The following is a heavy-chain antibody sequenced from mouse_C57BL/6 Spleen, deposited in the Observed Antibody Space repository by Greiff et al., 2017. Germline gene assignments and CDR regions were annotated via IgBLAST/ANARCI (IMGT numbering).Heavy chain of an antibody. D-gene: IGHD1-1*01. Sequence: VQLQQSGPELVKPGASVKISCKASGYTFTDYYMNWVKQSHGKSLEWIGDINPNNGGTNYNQKFKGKATLTVDKSSSTAYMELRSLTSEDSAVYYCARGYGSSPLYAMDYWGQGTSVTVSS. V-gene: IGHV1-26*01. CDR3: ARGYGSSPLYAMDY. CDR1: GYTFTDYY. CDR2: INPNNGGT. J-gene: IGHJ4*01.